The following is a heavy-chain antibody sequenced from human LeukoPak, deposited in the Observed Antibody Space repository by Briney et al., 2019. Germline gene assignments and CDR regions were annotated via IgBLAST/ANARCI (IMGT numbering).Heavy chain of an antibody. D-gene: IGHD3-10*01. CDR3: ARDGRRRYYGSGSSNWFDP. J-gene: IGHJ5*02. CDR1: GYTFTGYY. V-gene: IGHV1-2*04. CDR2: INPNSGGT. Sequence: GASVKVSCKASGYTFTGYYMHWVRQAPGQGLEWMGRINPNSGGTNYAQKFQGWVTMTRDTSISTAYMELSRLRSDDTAVYYCARDGRRRYYGSGSSNWFDPWGQGTLVTVSS.